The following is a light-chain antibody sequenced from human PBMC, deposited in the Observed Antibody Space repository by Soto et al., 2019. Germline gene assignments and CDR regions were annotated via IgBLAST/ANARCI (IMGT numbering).Light chain of an antibody. CDR3: AAWDDSLNGSYV. J-gene: IGLJ1*01. V-gene: IGLV1-44*01. Sequence: QSVLTQPPSASGTPGQRVTISCSGSNSNIGSNSVSWYQQLPGTAPKLLIYSNHQRPSEVPDRFSGSKSGTSASLAISGLQSEDEADYYCAAWDDSLNGSYVFGTGTKVTVL. CDR1: NSNIGSNS. CDR2: SNH.